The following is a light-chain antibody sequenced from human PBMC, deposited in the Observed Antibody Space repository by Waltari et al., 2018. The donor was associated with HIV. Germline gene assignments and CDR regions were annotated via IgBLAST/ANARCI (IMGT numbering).Light chain of an antibody. Sequence: QSALTQPRSVSESPGQSVTISCTGTSSDVGHYNYVSWYRQYPGTAPKLIIFDVNKRPSAIPYRFSGSKSGNTASLTISGLQGEDEADYYCSSYAGRDTPNWVFGGGTKLTVL. CDR1: SSDVGHYNY. CDR3: SSYAGRDTPNWV. V-gene: IGLV2-11*01. J-gene: IGLJ3*02. CDR2: DVN.